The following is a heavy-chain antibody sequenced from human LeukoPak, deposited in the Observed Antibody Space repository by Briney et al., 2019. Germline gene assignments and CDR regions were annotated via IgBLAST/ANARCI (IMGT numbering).Heavy chain of an antibody. CDR3: ARENYYDSSGYSEGMDV. CDR1: GGSISDSY. J-gene: IGHJ6*02. D-gene: IGHD3-22*01. Sequence: SETLSLTCTVSGGSISDSYLSWIRQPAGRGLEWIGRMYVTGTTNYNPSLRSRVTMSMDTSKNQFSLRLSSVTAADTAVYYCARENYYDSSGYSEGMDVWGQGTTVIVSS. V-gene: IGHV4-4*07. CDR2: MYVTGTT.